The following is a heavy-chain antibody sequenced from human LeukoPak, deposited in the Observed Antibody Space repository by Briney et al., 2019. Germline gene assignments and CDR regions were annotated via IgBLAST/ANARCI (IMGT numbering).Heavy chain of an antibody. Sequence: GGSLRLSCAASGFTFSSYSMNWVRQAPGKGLEWVSYISSSSSTIYYADSVKGRFTISRDNAKNSLYLQMNSLRAEDTAVYYCARSSSWLNWYFDLWGRGTLVTVSS. J-gene: IGHJ2*01. D-gene: IGHD6-13*01. V-gene: IGHV3-48*01. CDR3: ARSSSWLNWYFDL. CDR2: ISSSSSTI. CDR1: GFTFSSYS.